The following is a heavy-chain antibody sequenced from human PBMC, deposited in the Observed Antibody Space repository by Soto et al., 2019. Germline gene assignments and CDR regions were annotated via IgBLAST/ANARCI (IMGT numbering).Heavy chain of an antibody. V-gene: IGHV2-5*02. CDR1: GFSLSTSGVG. D-gene: IGHD3-10*01. Sequence: QITLKESGPTLVKPTQTLTLTCTFSGFSLSTSGVGVGWIRQPPGKALEWLALIYWDDDKRYSPSLKSRLTIPKDTSKNQVVLTLTNMDPVDTATYYCAHRPGLKYPGSSWFDPWGQGTLVTVSS. CDR3: AHRPGLKYPGSSWFDP. CDR2: IYWDDDK. J-gene: IGHJ5*02.